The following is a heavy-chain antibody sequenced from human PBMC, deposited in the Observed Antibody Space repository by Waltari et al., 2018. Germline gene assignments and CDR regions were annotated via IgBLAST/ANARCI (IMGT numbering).Heavy chain of an antibody. J-gene: IGHJ3*02. V-gene: IGHV3-7*01. CDR3: ARTGARWLQFAAFDI. Sequence: EVLLVEAVGGLVQSGGSLRIACAASRFTFRNYWTNWGRQDPGKGLDWVANINQDGSEEYYVDSVKGRFTISRDNAKNSLYLEMKTLRAEDTAIYYCARTGARWLQFAAFDIWGQGTMVTVSS. CDR1: RFTFRNYW. D-gene: IGHD5-12*01. CDR2: INQDGSEE.